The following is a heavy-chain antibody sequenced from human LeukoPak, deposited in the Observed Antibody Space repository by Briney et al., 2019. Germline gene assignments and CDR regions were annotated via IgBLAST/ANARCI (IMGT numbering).Heavy chain of an antibody. D-gene: IGHD5-12*01. V-gene: IGHV4-38-2*02. J-gene: IGHJ4*02. Sequence: SSETLSLTCVVSSFSISNGFYWVCIRQPPGKGLEWIGNVFYSGVTYYNPSLMSRVTISVDTSKNQFSLKLNSVTAADTAVYYCARDRGGRTGYASGDFDFWGQGVLVTVSS. CDR2: VFYSGVT. CDR1: SFSISNGFY. CDR3: ARDRGGRTGYASGDFDF.